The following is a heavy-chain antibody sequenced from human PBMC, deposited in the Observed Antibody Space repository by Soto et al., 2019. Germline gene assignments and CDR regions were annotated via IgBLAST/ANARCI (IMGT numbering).Heavy chain of an antibody. CDR1: GFTFKTYD. CDR3: AKAGDVVVTYFDS. D-gene: IGHD2-21*01. CDR2: ISGSGVNS. J-gene: IGHJ5*01. V-gene: IGHV3-23*01. Sequence: EVQLLESGGGLVQIGGSLRLSCAASGFTFKTYDMNWVRQAQGKGLEWVSTISGSGVNSFYADSVKGRFTISRDNSKNMLYLQMNRLRVEDTALYYCAKAGDVVVTYFDSWGQVSLVTVSS.